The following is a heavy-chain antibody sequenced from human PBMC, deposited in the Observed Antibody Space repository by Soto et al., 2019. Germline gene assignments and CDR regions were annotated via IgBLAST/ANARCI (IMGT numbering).Heavy chain of an antibody. CDR3: ARDPQIRYFDWLLTAGAFDI. CDR1: GGSFSGYY. D-gene: IGHD3-9*01. CDR2: INHSGST. V-gene: IGHV4-34*01. J-gene: IGHJ3*02. Sequence: QVQLQQWGAGLLKPSETLSLTCAVYGGSFSGYYWSWIRQPPGKGLEWIGEINHSGSTNYNPSLKSRVTISVDTSQNQFSLKLSSLTAADTAVYYCARDPQIRYFDWLLTAGAFDIWGQGTMVTVSS.